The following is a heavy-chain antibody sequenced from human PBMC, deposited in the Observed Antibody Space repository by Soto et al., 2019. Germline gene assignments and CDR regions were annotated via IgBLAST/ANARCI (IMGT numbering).Heavy chain of an antibody. CDR1: GGSISLGGYY. Sequence: SETLSLTCTVSGGSISLGGYYWSWIRQHPGKGLEWIGYIYYSGSTYYNPSLKSRVTISVDTSKNQFSLKLSSVTAADTAVYYCARVGCSGGSCYFFPKNWFDPWGQGTLVTVPQ. V-gene: IGHV4-31*03. CDR3: ARVGCSGGSCYFFPKNWFDP. CDR2: IYYSGST. D-gene: IGHD2-15*01. J-gene: IGHJ5*02.